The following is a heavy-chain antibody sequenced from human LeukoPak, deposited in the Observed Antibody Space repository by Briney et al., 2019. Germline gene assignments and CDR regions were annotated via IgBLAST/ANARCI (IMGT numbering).Heavy chain of an antibody. CDR1: GFTFSSYS. D-gene: IGHD1-26*01. J-gene: IGHJ3*02. V-gene: IGHV3-21*01. CDR3: ARDLTGSGSYYDAFDI. Sequence: GGSLRLSCAASGFTFSSYSMNWVRQVPGKGLEWVSSISSSSSYIYYADSVKGRFTISRDNAKNSLYLQMNSLRAEDTAVYYCARDLTGSGSYYDAFDIWGQGTMVTVSS. CDR2: ISSSSSYI.